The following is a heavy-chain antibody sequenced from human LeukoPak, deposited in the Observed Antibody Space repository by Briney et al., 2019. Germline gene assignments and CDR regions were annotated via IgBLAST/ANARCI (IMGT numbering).Heavy chain of an antibody. V-gene: IGHV3-7*01. CDR1: GFTFSSYW. CDR2: IKQDGSEK. J-gene: IGHJ3*02. D-gene: IGHD6-6*01. Sequence: GGSLRLSCAASGFTFSSYWISWVRQAPGKGLEWVANIKQDGSEKYYVDSVKGRFTISRDNAKNSLYLQMNSLRAEDTAVYYCARENDTEYSSSYAFDIWGQGTMVTVSS. CDR3: ARENDTEYSSSYAFDI.